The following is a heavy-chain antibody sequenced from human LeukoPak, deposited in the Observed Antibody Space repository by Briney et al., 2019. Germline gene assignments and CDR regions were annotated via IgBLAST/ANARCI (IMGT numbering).Heavy chain of an antibody. V-gene: IGHV1-2*02. CDR1: GYTFTGYY. J-gene: IGHJ4*02. CDR2: INPNSGGT. CDR3: ARDPSRGYGFDY. Sequence: ASVKVSCKASGYTFTGYYMHWVRQAPGQGLEWMGWINPNSGGTYYAQKFQGRVTMTRDTSISTAYMELSRLRSDDTAVYYCARDPSRGYGFDYWGQGTLVTVSS. D-gene: IGHD5-12*01.